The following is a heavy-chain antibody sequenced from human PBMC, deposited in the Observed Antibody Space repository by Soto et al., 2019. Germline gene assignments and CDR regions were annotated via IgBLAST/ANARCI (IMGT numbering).Heavy chain of an antibody. CDR3: SSDSDDDFWSGPGYYFDY. V-gene: IGHV3-23*01. Sequence: VGSLRLSCAASGFTFRCYAISLVRQAPGKGLEWVPAISGNGGCRYYADPVNGRVTISRENAKNTLYLQMNSLRAEDTAVYYCSSDSDDDFWSGPGYYFDYWGQGTLVTVSX. D-gene: IGHD3-3*01. J-gene: IGHJ4*02. CDR2: ISGNGGCR. CDR1: GFTFRCYA.